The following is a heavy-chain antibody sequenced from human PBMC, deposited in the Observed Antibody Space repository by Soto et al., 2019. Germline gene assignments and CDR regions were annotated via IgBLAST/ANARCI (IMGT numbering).Heavy chain of an antibody. J-gene: IGHJ6*02. V-gene: IGHV3-9*01. D-gene: IGHD6-13*01. CDR2: ISWNSGSI. CDR3: AKDRIVAAGIPAWGGMDV. Sequence: EVQLVESGGGLVQPGRSLRLSCAASGFTFDDYAMHWVRQAPGKGLEWVSGISWNSGSIGYADSVKGRFTISRDNAKNSLYLQMNSLRAEDTALYYCAKDRIVAAGIPAWGGMDVWGQGTTVTVSS. CDR1: GFTFDDYA.